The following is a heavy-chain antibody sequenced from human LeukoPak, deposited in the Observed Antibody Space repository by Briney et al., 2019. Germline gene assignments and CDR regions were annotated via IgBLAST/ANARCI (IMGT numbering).Heavy chain of an antibody. CDR1: GFTLSSYW. CDR2: IKQDGSEK. CDR3: ARQKYLRGPDVEYFDY. D-gene: IGHD5/OR15-5a*01. V-gene: IGHV3-7*01. J-gene: IGHJ4*02. Sequence: GGSLRLSCAASGFTLSSYWMSWVRQAPGKGLEWVANIKQDGSEKYYVDSVKGRFTISRDNAKNSLYLQMNSLRAEDTAVYYCARQKYLRGPDVEYFDYWGQGTLVTVSS.